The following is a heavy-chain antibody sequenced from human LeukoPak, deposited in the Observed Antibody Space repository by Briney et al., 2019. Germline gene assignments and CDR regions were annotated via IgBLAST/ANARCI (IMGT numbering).Heavy chain of an antibody. CDR2: ITSSSTTK. Sequence: GGSLRLSCAASGFTFSDHYMSWVRQAPGKGLEWVSYITSSSTTKYYADSVKGRFTISRDNAKKFLYLQMSGLRADDTAVYYCVRCAPTNGYFYGMDVWGQGTTVTVSS. CDR3: VRCAPTNGYFYGMDV. V-gene: IGHV3-11*01. CDR1: GFTFSDHY. D-gene: IGHD2-8*01. J-gene: IGHJ6*02.